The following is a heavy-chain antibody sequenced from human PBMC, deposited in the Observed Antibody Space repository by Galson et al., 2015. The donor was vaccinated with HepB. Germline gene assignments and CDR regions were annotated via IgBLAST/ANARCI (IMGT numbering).Heavy chain of an antibody. CDR2: IWYDGSNK. Sequence: SLRLSCAASGFTFSSYGMHWVRQAPGKGLEWVAVIWYDGSNKYYADSVKGRFTISRDNSKNTLYLQMNSLRAEDTAVYYCARGALYYDFWSGYSPGAFDIWGQGTMVTVSS. V-gene: IGHV3-33*01. J-gene: IGHJ3*02. CDR3: ARGALYYDFWSGYSPGAFDI. D-gene: IGHD3-3*01. CDR1: GFTFSSYG.